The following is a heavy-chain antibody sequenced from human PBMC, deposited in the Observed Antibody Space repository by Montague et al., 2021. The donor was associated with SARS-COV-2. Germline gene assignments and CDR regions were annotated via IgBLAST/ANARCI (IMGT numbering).Heavy chain of an antibody. CDR1: GFNFSNYD. CDR2: IDTAGHT. V-gene: IGHV3-13*04. D-gene: IGHD3-16*01. CDR3: ARETTAQYYYAMDV. J-gene: IGHJ6*02. Sequence: SLRLSCAASGFNFSNYDMYWVRQATGKGLEWVSGIDTAGHTYYPGSVKGRFTISIENANNSLYLQMNSLRDGDTDVYYCARETTAQYYYAMDVWGQGTTVTVSS.